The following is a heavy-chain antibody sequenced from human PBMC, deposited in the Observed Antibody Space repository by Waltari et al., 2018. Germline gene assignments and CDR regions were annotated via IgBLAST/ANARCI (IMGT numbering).Heavy chain of an antibody. J-gene: IGHJ4*02. D-gene: IGHD2-2*01. CDR3: AGDRAIGLFFDY. Sequence: QVQLQASGQGLVKPSGTLSLTCAVSGDSISGIYWWSWVRQSPEKGLEWIGQVHHSGKTHYNPSLQSRVTISVDKPKNQFSLNLNSVTAADTAVYYCAGDRAIGLFFDYWGRGTLVTVSS. V-gene: IGHV4-4*02. CDR1: GDSISGIYW. CDR2: VHHSGKT.